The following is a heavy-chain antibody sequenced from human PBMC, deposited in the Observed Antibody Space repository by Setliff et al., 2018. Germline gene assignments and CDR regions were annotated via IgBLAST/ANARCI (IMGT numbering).Heavy chain of an antibody. Sequence: SVKVSCKASGGTFSSYDISWVRQAPGQGLEWMGRIIPIFGTANYAQKFQGRVTMTRDTSTSTVYMQLSSLRFEDTAVYYCARGGSWYFDYWGQGTLVTVSS. CDR1: GGTFSSYD. CDR2: IIPIFGTA. CDR3: ARGGSWYFDY. D-gene: IGHD3-16*01. J-gene: IGHJ4*02. V-gene: IGHV1-69*05.